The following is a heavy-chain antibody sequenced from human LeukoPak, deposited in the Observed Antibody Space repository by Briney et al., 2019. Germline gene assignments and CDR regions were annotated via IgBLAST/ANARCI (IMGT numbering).Heavy chain of an antibody. V-gene: IGHV4-59*01. CDR1: GGSISSYY. CDR3: ARALGSYGDGDY. D-gene: IGHD6-19*01. J-gene: IGHJ4*02. Sequence: SETLSPTCTVSGGSISSYYWSWIRQPPGKGLEWIGYTYYSGSTNYNPSLKSRVTISVDTSKNQFSLKLSSVTAADTAVYYCARALGSYGDGDYWGQGTLVTVSS. CDR2: TYYSGST.